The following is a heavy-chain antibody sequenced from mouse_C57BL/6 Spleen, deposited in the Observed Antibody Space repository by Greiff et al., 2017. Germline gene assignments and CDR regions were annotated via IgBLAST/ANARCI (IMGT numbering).Heavy chain of an antibody. V-gene: IGHV3-6*01. CDR2: ISYDGSN. CDR1: GYSITSGYY. D-gene: IGHD2-4*01. J-gene: IGHJ1*03. Sequence: EVQVVESGPGLVKPSQSLSLTCSVTGYSITSGYYWNWIRQFPGNKLEWMGYISYDGSNNYNPSLKNRISITRDTSKNQFFLKLNSVTTEDTATYYCAREGYYDYDGWYFDVWGTGTTVTVSS. CDR3: AREGYYDYDGWYFDV.